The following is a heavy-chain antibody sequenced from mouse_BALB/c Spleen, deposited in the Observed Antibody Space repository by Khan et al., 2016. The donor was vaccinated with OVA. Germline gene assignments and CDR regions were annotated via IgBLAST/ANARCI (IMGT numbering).Heavy chain of an antibody. Sequence: EVELVESGGDLVKPGGSLKLSFAASELPFRSFSLPWVRQTPNKGLGWVESIIMGGVYTYYPDSVKGRFTISRDNAKNTLYLQMSDLKSEDTAMYYCADHLTGSFAYWGQGTLVTVSA. D-gene: IGHD4-1*01. CDR1: ELPFRSFS. CDR3: ADHLTGSFAY. CDR2: IIMGGVYT. V-gene: IGHV5-6*01. J-gene: IGHJ3*01.